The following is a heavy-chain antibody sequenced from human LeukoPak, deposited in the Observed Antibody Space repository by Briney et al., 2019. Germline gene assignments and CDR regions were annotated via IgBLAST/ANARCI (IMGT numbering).Heavy chain of an antibody. Sequence: GGSLRLSCAASGFTFSSYWMHWVRQAPGKGLVWVSRINSDGSSATYADSVKGRFTISRDNAKNMQYLQMNSLRAEDTAVYYCARDRATGMFDYWAQGTLVTVSS. CDR2: INSDGSSA. J-gene: IGHJ4*02. V-gene: IGHV3-74*01. CDR1: GFTFSSYW. D-gene: IGHD5-24*01. CDR3: ARDRATGMFDY.